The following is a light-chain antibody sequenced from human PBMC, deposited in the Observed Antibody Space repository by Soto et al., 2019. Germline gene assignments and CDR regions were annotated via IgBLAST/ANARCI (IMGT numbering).Light chain of an antibody. CDR3: SSFRSGTTL. Sequence: QSVLTQPASVSGSPGQSITISCTGTSGDIGSYNRVSWYQQHPGKAPKLIIYEVSNRPSGVSDRFSGSKSGNTASLTISGLQAEDEADYYCSSFRSGTTLFGTGTKVTVL. J-gene: IGLJ1*01. CDR2: EVS. V-gene: IGLV2-14*01. CDR1: SGDIGSYNR.